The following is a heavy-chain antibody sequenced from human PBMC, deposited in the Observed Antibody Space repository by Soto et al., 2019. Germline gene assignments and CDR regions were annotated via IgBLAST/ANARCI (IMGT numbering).Heavy chain of an antibody. CDR1: GFTFSSYS. J-gene: IGHJ6*02. CDR2: ISGGISFI. CDR3: ARGKGMEV. Sequence: EVQLVESGGGLVKPGGSLRLSCAASGFTFSSYSMNWVLQAPGNGLEWVSSISGGISFIYYADSVKGRFTISIDNAKNSLYREMNILRAVHTAVYCARGKGMEVWGQGTMVTVSS. V-gene: IGHV3-21*01.